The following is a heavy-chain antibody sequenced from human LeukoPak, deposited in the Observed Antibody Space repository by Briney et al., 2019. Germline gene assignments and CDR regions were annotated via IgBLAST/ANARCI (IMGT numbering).Heavy chain of an antibody. CDR3: ARVVSGRAVDP. CDR2: IYYSGST. D-gene: IGHD5-24*01. V-gene: IGHV4-30-4*01. J-gene: IGHJ5*02. Sequence: SQTLSLTCTVSGGSISSGDYYWSWIRQPPGRGLEWIEYIYYSGSTYYNPSLKSRVTISVDTSKNQFSLKLSSVTAADTAVYYCARVVSGRAVDPWGQGTLVTVSS. CDR1: GGSISSGDYY.